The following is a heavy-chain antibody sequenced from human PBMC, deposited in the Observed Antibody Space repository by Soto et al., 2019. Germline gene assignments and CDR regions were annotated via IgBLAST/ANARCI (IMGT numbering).Heavy chain of an antibody. D-gene: IGHD3-22*01. CDR3: ARDLRIYYYDSSGRPNTMDV. CDR2: INAGNGST. J-gene: IGHJ6*02. V-gene: IGHV1-3*01. CDR1: GYTFTSYA. Sequence: ASVKVSCKASGYTFTSYAMHWVRQAPGQRLEWMGWINAGNGSTKYAQKFQGRVTITMDTSASTAYMELSSLRSEDTAVYYCARDLRIYYYDSSGRPNTMDVWGQGTTVTVSS.